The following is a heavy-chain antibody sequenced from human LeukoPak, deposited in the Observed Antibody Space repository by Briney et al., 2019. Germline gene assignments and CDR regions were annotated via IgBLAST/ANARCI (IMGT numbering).Heavy chain of an antibody. Sequence: ASVKVSCKASGYTFASYGISWVRQAPGQGLEWMGWISAYNGNSNYAQKFQGRVTMTTDASTSTGYMELRSLRSDDTAVYYCARVHSYCSSTSCLDYWGQGTLVTVSS. CDR1: GYTFASYG. D-gene: IGHD2-2*01. V-gene: IGHV1-18*01. CDR2: ISAYNGNS. J-gene: IGHJ4*02. CDR3: ARVHSYCSSTSCLDY.